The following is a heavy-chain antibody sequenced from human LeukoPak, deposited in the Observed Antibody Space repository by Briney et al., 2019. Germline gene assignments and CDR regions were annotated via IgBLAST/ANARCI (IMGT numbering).Heavy chain of an antibody. CDR2: IYYSGST. D-gene: IGHD2-2*01. J-gene: IGHJ4*02. V-gene: IGHV4-31*11. Sequence: SETLSLTCAVYGGSFSGYYWSWIRQHPGKGLEWIGYIYYSGSTYYNPSLKSRVTISVDTSKNRFSLKLSSVTAADTAVYYCARGDQLLPRGFDYWGQGTLVTVSS. CDR1: GGSFSGYY. CDR3: ARGDQLLPRGFDY.